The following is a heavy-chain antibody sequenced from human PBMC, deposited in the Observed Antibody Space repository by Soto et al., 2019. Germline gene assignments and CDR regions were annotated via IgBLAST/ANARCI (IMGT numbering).Heavy chain of an antibody. CDR3: ATDIGYSRGRYECY. CDR2: AIWNSGTI. CDR1: GFTFDDYA. Sequence: GGSLRLSCAASGFTFDDYAMHWVRQAPEKGLEWYSSAIWNSGTIGYAGSVKVRFTITKINPKNSLDRQKNSLRAEDMALYYCATDIGYSRGRYECYWVQGILVTV. D-gene: IGHD6-19*01. V-gene: IGHV3-9*03. J-gene: IGHJ4*02.